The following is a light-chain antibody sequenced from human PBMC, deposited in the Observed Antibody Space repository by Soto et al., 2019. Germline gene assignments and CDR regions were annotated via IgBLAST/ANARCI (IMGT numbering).Light chain of an antibody. CDR1: SSNIGSNY. CDR3: AAWDDSLSGGV. V-gene: IGLV1-47*01. J-gene: IGLJ3*02. CDR2: RSN. Sequence: QSVLTQPPSASGTPGQGVTISCSGSSSNIGSNYVYWYQQLPGTAPKLLIYRSNQRPSGVPDRFSGSKSGTSASLAISGLRSEDEADYYCAAWDDSLSGGVFGGGTKLTVL.